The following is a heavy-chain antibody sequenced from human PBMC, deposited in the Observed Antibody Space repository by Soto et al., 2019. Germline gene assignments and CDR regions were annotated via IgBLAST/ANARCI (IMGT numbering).Heavy chain of an antibody. CDR3: ASGHDAYRVRY. J-gene: IGHJ4*02. CDR2: IYYSGTT. Sequence: WTWIRQHPGKGLEWIGYIYYSGTTYYNPSLKSLTTISMDTSENQFSLGLTSVTAADTAIYFCASGHDAYRVRYWGQGTLVTVSS. D-gene: IGHD4-4*01. V-gene: IGHV4-31*01.